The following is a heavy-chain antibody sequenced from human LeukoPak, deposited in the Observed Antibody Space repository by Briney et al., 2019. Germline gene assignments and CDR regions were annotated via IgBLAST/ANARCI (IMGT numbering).Heavy chain of an antibody. J-gene: IGHJ4*02. D-gene: IGHD3-9*01. CDR3: ARTYYDILTGYNPYFDY. CDR1: GFTFSSYN. CDR2: ISSNNHYI. V-gene: IGHV3-21*01. Sequence: GGSLRLSCAASGFTFSSYNMNWVRQAPGKGLEWVSSISSNNHYIYYADSVKGRFTISRDNAKNFLYLQMNSLRAEDTAVYYCARTYYDILTGYNPYFDYWGQGILVTVSS.